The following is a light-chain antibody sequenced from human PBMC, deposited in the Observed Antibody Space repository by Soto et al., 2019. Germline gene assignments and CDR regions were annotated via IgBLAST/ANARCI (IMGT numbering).Light chain of an antibody. V-gene: IGLV1-47*02. J-gene: IGLJ2*01. CDR1: SFNIGSND. CDR3: SSYTSSSTPV. CDR2: SDS. Sequence: QSVLTQPPSASGTPGQRVTISCSGSSFNIGSNDAYWYQQLPGTAPKLLSYSDSQRPSGVPDRFSGSKSGTSASLAISGLRSEDEADYDCSSYTSSSTPVFGGGTKLTVL.